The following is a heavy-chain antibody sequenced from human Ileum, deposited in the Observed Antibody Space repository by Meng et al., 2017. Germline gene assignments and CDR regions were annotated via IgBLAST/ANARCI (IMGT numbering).Heavy chain of an antibody. CDR1: GYIFTSYG. J-gene: IGHJ4*02. V-gene: IGHV1-18*01. D-gene: IGHD4-23*01. CDR3: ARDTVGTTLGDY. Sequence: QVQLVQSGAWVKKPGASVKVSCKASGYIFTSYGIGWVRQAPGQGLEWMGWISAYSGNTKYAQKLQGRVTITTDTSTSTAYMELRNLRSDDTAVYYCARDTVGTTLGDYWGQGTLVTVSS. CDR2: ISAYSGNT.